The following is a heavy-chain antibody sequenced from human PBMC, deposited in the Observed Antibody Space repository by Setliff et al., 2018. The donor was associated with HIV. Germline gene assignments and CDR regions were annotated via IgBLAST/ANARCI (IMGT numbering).Heavy chain of an antibody. CDR2: IYYSGST. CDR1: DDSISGGGYY. Sequence: PSETLSLTCTVSDDSISGGGYYWSWIRQSSGKGLEWIGYIYYSGSTYYNPSLKSRLTISIDTSKSQFSLNLRSVSAADTAVYYCARHVYSSGWGYVYHLDSWGQGTLVTVSS. V-gene: IGHV4-31*03. CDR3: ARHVYSSGWGYVYHLDS. D-gene: IGHD6-19*01. J-gene: IGHJ4*02.